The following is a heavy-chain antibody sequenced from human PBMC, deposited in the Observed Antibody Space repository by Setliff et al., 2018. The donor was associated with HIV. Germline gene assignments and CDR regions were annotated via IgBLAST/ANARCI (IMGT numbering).Heavy chain of an antibody. CDR1: GYIFFTYW. J-gene: IGHJ5*02. CDR2: IYPGASDI. V-gene: IGHV5-51*03. Sequence: GESLKISCQASGYIFFTYWIAWVRQMPGKGLEWIGIIYPGASDIKYSPFFEGQVTISADKSISTAYLHWSSLKASDTAIYYCARPLGRSSSQGWFEPWGQGTLGTVSS. D-gene: IGHD6-6*01. CDR3: ARPLGRSSSQGWFEP.